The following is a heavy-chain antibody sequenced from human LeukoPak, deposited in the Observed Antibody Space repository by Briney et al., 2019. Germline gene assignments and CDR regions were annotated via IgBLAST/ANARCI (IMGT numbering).Heavy chain of an antibody. D-gene: IGHD7-27*01. Sequence: GGSLRLSCVASGFTFSSYWMYWVRQDPGKGLVWVSGMKGDGSDITYADSVKGRFTISRDNAKNTVYLQMNSLRAEDTGVYYCARDLRAPPGYWGQGTLVTVSS. J-gene: IGHJ4*02. V-gene: IGHV3-74*01. CDR3: ARDLRAPPGY. CDR1: GFTFSSYW. CDR2: MKGDGSDI.